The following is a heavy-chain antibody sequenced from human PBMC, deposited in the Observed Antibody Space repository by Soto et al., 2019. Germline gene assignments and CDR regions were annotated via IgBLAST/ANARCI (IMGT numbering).Heavy chain of an antibody. D-gene: IGHD3-3*02. CDR2: IMPVFRTP. V-gene: IGHV1-69*12. CDR3: ARDKDRPQLGGNYYYILDV. CDR1: GGTFSNSA. Sequence: QVHLEQSGAEVKKPGSSVKVSCKASGGTFSNSAISWVRQAPGQGLEWMGGIMPVFRTPDYAQKFQGRVTITADESTSTAYKELSDLRSDDTAVYYCARDKDRPQLGGNYYYILDVWGQGTTVTVSS. J-gene: IGHJ6*02.